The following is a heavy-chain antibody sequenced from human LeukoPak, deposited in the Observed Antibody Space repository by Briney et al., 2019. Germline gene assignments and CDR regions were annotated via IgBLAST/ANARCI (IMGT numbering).Heavy chain of an antibody. CDR2: IKSDGGDT. J-gene: IGHJ4*02. Sequence: GGSLRLSCAASGFTFSSYWMHWVRQVPGKGLVWVSRIKSDGGDTRYADSVKGRFTISRDNAKNTLYLQMNSLRAEDTAVYYCARGYSSGLHFDYWGQGTLVTVSS. D-gene: IGHD6-19*01. CDR1: GFTFSSYW. V-gene: IGHV3-74*01. CDR3: ARGYSSGLHFDY.